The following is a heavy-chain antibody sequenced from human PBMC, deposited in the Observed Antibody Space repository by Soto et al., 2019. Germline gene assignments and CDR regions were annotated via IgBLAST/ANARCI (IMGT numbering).Heavy chain of an antibody. CDR3: ARRYGASFDD. Sequence: PSETLSLTCTVSGGSISSYYWSWIRQPPGKGLEWIGYIYYSGSTNYNPSLKSRVTISVDTSKNQFSLKLSSVTAADTAVYYCARRYGASFDDWGQGTLVTVAS. J-gene: IGHJ4*02. D-gene: IGHD4-17*01. CDR1: GGSISSYY. V-gene: IGHV4-59*01. CDR2: IYYSGST.